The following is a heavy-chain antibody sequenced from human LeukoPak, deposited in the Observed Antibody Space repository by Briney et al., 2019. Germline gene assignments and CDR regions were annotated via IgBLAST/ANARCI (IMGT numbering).Heavy chain of an antibody. J-gene: IGHJ4*02. CDR1: GFTVSSNY. V-gene: IGHV3-66*01. CDR2: IYSGGST. Sequence: GGSLRLSCAASGFTVSSNYMSWIRQAPGKGLEWFSLIYSGGSTYYADSVNGRFTMSRDNSKNTLYLQMNGLRVEDTAVYYCARVSPFDYWGQGTQVTVSS. CDR3: ARVSPFDY.